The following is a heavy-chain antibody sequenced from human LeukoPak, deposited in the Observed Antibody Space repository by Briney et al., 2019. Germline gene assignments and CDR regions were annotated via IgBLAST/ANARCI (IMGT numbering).Heavy chain of an antibody. V-gene: IGHV1-2*02. CDR3: VRPNSVGASVYFDY. CDR2: INPNSGGT. CDR1: GYTFTGYY. D-gene: IGHD1-26*01. J-gene: IGHJ4*02. Sequence: ASVKVSCKASGYTFTGYYMHWVRQAPGQGLEWMGWINPNSGGTKFAQRFQGRVTMTRDTSISTAYMELSKLSSDDTAVYYCVRPNSVGASVYFDYWGQGTLVTVSS.